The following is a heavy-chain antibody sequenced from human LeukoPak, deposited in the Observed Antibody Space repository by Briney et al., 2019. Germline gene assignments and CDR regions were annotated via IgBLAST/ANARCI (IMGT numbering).Heavy chain of an antibody. CDR1: GGSISSGDYY. Sequence: MPSETLSLTCTVSGGSISSGDYYWSWIRQPPGKGLEWIGYIYYSGSTYYNPSLKSRVTISVDTSKNQFSLKLSSVTAADTAVYYCARDEMLYWYFDLWGRGTLVTVSS. CDR3: ARDEMLYWYFDL. CDR2: IYYSGST. V-gene: IGHV4-30-4*01. D-gene: IGHD5-24*01. J-gene: IGHJ2*01.